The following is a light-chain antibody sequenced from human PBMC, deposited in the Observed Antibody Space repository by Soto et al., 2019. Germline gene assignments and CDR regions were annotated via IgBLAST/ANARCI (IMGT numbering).Light chain of an antibody. CDR1: SSDVGGYNY. CDR3: SSFAGGDNPVL. Sequence: QSALTQPPSASGSLGQSVTISCTGTSSDVGGYNYVSWHQQHPGKAPKLMIYEVTKRPSGVPDRFSGSKSGNTASLTVSGLQAEDEADYYCSSFAGGDNPVLFGGGTKLTVL. V-gene: IGLV2-8*01. CDR2: EVT. J-gene: IGLJ2*01.